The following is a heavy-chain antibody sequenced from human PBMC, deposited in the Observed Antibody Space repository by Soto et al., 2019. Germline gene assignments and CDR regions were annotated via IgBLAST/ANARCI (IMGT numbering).Heavy chain of an antibody. Sequence: GASVKVSCKASGYTFTSYAMHWVRQAPGQRLEWMGWINAGNGNTKYSQKFQGRVTITRDTSASTAYMELSSLRSEDTAVYYCARLMSYYGSGYYFDYWGQGTLVTVSS. J-gene: IGHJ4*02. CDR2: INAGNGNT. D-gene: IGHD3-10*01. CDR1: GYTFTSYA. CDR3: ARLMSYYGSGYYFDY. V-gene: IGHV1-3*01.